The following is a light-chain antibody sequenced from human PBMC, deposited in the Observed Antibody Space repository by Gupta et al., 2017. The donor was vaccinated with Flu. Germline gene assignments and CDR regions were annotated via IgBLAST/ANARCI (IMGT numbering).Light chain of an antibody. V-gene: IGKV1D-12*01. Sequence: DIQLTQSPSSVSASVGDKLTITCRASQNIGSWLAWFQQKPGKAPKLLIYATSTLQSGVPSRFSGSRSGTVFTLTISSLQAEDFATYFCQQADTYPLTFGPGTKVDLK. CDR1: QNIGSW. CDR2: ATS. J-gene: IGKJ3*01. CDR3: QQADTYPLT.